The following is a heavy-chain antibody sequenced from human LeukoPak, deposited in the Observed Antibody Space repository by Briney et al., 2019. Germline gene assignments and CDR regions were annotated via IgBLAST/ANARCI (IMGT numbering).Heavy chain of an antibody. D-gene: IGHD3-22*01. CDR2: INHSGST. J-gene: IGHJ4*02. CDR1: GGSLSGYY. Sequence: KTSETLSLTCAVYGGSLSGYYWSWIRQPPGKGLEWIGEINHSGSTNYNPSLKSRVTISVDTSKNQFSLKLSSVTAADTAVYYCARATDYYDSSGYNYWGQGTLVTVSS. V-gene: IGHV4-34*01. CDR3: ARATDYYDSSGYNY.